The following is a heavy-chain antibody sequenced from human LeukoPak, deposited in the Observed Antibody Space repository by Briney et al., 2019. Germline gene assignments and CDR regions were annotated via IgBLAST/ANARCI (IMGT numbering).Heavy chain of an antibody. V-gene: IGHV1-69*13. CDR3: ARGLLLDYYYYGMDV. J-gene: IGHJ6*02. D-gene: IGHD2-15*01. CDR2: IIPIFGTA. CDR1: GGTFSSYA. Sequence: SVKVSCKASGGTFSSYAISWVRQAPGQGLEWMGEIIPIFGTANYAQKFQGRVTITADESTSTAYMELSSLRSEDTAVYYCARGLLLDYYYYGMDVWGQGTTVTVSS.